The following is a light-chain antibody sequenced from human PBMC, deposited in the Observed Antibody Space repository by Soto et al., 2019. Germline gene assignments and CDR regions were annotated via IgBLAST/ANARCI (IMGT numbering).Light chain of an antibody. CDR1: QDISNS. J-gene: IGKJ3*01. Sequence: DIQMTQSPSSLSASVGDRVTITCQARQDISNSLNWYQQKPGKAPKLLIYDASNLETGVPSRFSGSGSGTDFTFTISSLQPEDIATSYCPQYDNLPPFTFGPGTKVDIK. V-gene: IGKV1-33*01. CDR3: PQYDNLPPFT. CDR2: DAS.